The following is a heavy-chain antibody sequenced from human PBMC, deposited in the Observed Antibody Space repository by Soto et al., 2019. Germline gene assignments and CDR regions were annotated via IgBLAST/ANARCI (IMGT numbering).Heavy chain of an antibody. V-gene: IGHV3-15*07. J-gene: IGHJ6*03. CDR1: GLTFTNAW. Sequence: PGGSLRLSCAASGLTFTNAWINWVRQAPGKGLEWVGRIKSKTDGGTTDYAAPVKGRFTISRDDSKNTLYLQMNSLKTEDTAVYYCTTDRRTTVTSAYYYYMDVWGKGTTVTVSS. CDR2: IKSKTDGGTT. CDR3: TTDRRTTVTSAYYYYMDV. D-gene: IGHD4-17*01.